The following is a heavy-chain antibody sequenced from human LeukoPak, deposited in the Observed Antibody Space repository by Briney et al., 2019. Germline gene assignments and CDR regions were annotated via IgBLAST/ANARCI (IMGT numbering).Heavy chain of an antibody. Sequence: KPSETLSLTCAVYGGSFSGYYWSWIRQPPGKGLEWIGEINHSGSTNYNPSLKRRVTISVDTSKNQFSLKLSSVTAADTAVYYCAGLVRSSFDYWGQGTLVTVSS. V-gene: IGHV4-34*01. CDR2: INHSGST. CDR1: GGSFSGYY. CDR3: AGLVRSSFDY. D-gene: IGHD3-10*01. J-gene: IGHJ4*02.